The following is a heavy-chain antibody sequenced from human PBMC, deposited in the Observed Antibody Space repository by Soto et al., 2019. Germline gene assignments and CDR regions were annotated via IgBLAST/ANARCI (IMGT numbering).Heavy chain of an antibody. CDR1: GFTFISYA. D-gene: IGHD1-26*01. CDR2: ISGSDSRT. Sequence: EVQLLESGGGLVQPGGSLRLSCAASGFTFISYAMNWVRQAPGKGLEWVSAISGSDSRTYYADSVKGRFTISRDNSKNTLYLQLNSLRAEDTAVYYCAKVGSHSGSHYDAFDIWGQGTMATVSS. V-gene: IGHV3-23*01. CDR3: AKVGSHSGSHYDAFDI. J-gene: IGHJ3*02.